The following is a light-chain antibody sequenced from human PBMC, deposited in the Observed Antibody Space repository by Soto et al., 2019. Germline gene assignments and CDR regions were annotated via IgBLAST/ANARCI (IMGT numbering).Light chain of an antibody. CDR1: QSLLYSNGFNY. V-gene: IGKV2-28*01. J-gene: IGKJ1*01. Sequence: DIVMTQSPVSLPVTPGEPASISCRSSQSLLYSNGFNYVDWFLQRPGQSPQLLIYLASKRAFGVPDRFSGSGSGTDFTLRISRVEAEDVGVYYCMQALQTPPTFGQGTKGDIK. CDR2: LAS. CDR3: MQALQTPPT.